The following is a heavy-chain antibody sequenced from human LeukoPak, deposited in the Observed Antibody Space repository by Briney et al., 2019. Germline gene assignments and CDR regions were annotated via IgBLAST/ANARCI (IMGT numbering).Heavy chain of an antibody. CDR3: ASLPRSSWYYFDY. CDR1: GSSFTSYW. V-gene: IGHV5-10-1*01. CDR2: FDPSDSYT. Sequence: GESLRISCKGSGSSFTSYWISWVRQMPGKGLEWMGRFDPSDSYTNYSPSFQGHVTISADKSISTAYLQWSSLKASDTAMYYCASLPRSSWYYFDYWGQGTLVTVSS. J-gene: IGHJ4*02. D-gene: IGHD6-13*01.